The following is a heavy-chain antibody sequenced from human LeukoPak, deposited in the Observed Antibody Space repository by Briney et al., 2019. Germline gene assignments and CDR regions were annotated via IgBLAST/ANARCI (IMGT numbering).Heavy chain of an antibody. CDR2: IRSKSYGGTT. V-gene: IGHV3-49*03. CDR1: GFNFGDYA. D-gene: IGHD2-2*01. Sequence: GGSLRLSCTVSGFNFGDYAMSWFRQAPGKGLEWIGFIRSKSYGGTTEYAASVQGRFTISGDDSKSIAYLQLNSLKTEDTAVYFCTRDHAPLSYCPSTDCHPFFDYWGQGTLVTVSS. J-gene: IGHJ4*02. CDR3: TRDHAPLSYCPSTDCHPFFDY.